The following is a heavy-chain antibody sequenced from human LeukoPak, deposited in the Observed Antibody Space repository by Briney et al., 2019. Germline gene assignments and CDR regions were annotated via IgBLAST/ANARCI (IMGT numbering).Heavy chain of an antibody. CDR1: GFTFSNAW. V-gene: IGHV3-15*01. J-gene: IGHJ6*02. Sequence: GGSLRLSCAASGFTFSNAWMSWVRQAPGKGLEWVGRIKSKTDGGTTGYAAPVKGRFTISRDDSKNTLYLQVNSLKTEDTAVYYCTTDRRQTYYYYYGMDVWGQGTTVTVSS. CDR2: IKSKTDGGTT. CDR3: TTDRRQTYYYYYGMDV.